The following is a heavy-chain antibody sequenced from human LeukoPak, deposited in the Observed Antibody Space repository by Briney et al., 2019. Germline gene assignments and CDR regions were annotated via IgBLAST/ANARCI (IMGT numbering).Heavy chain of an antibody. CDR1: GYTFTSYD. CDR3: ARGAVVITTGPLGY. D-gene: IGHD3-22*01. J-gene: IGHJ4*02. Sequence: ASVKVSCKASGYTFTSYDINWVRQATGQGLEWMGWMNPNSGNTGYAQKFQGRVTITTNTSISTAYMELSSLRSEDTAVYYCARGAVVITTGPLGYWGQGTLVTVSS. CDR2: MNPNSGNT. V-gene: IGHV1-8*03.